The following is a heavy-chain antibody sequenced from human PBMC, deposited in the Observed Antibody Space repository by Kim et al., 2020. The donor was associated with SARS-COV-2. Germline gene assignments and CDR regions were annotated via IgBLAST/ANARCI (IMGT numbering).Heavy chain of an antibody. CDR2: INHSGST. V-gene: IGHV4-34*01. J-gene: IGHJ4*02. Sequence: SETLSLTCAVYGGSFSGYYWSWIRQPPGKGLEWIGEINHSGSTNYNPSLKSRVTISVDTSKNQFSLKLSSVTAADTAVYYCARVKPGGIAVAGRSFDYWGQGTLVTVSS. CDR1: GGSFSGYY. CDR3: ARVKPGGIAVAGRSFDY. D-gene: IGHD6-19*01.